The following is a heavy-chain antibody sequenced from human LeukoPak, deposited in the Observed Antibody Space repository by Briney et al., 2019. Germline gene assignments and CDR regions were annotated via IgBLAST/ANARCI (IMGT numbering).Heavy chain of an antibody. CDR1: GFTFNNYA. V-gene: IGHV3-48*03. J-gene: IGHJ4*02. CDR3: ARAHFDSLAFDY. Sequence: RSGGSLRLSCAASGFTFNNYAMNWVRQAPGKGLEWVSYISSTDNFIKYADSVKGRFTISRDNPKNSLYLQMNSLRAEDTAVYYCARAHFDSLAFDYWGQGTPVTVSS. CDR2: ISSTDNFI. D-gene: IGHD3-22*01.